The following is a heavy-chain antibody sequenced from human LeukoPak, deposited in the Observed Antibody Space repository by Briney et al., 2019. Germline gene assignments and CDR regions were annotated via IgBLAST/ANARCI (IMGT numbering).Heavy chain of an antibody. D-gene: IGHD3-10*01. CDR1: GGSISSYY. CDR3: GRGGNYYVSGSYLGL. J-gene: IGHJ4*02. Sequence: SETLSLTCTVSGGSISSYYWSWIRQPPGKGLEWIGYIYNRGSANYNASLKGRVTISVDTSKNQFSLKLSSVTASDTAIYYCGRGGNYYVSGSYLGLWGQGTLVTVSS. CDR2: IYNRGSA. V-gene: IGHV4-59*01.